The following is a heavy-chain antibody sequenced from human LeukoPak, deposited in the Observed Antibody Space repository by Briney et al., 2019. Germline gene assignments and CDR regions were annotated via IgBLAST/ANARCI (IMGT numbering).Heavy chain of an antibody. J-gene: IGHJ4*02. D-gene: IGHD6-19*01. CDR1: GFSFSDYA. Sequence: GGSLRLSCAASGFSFSDYAMSWVRQAPGKGLEWVSGIGSDGSTHHAESVKGRFAISRDNSKNTLYLQMNSLRAEDTAVYYCAIDAIAVAGTSCNWGQGTLVTVSS. V-gene: IGHV3-23*01. CDR3: AIDAIAVAGTSCN. CDR2: IGSDGST.